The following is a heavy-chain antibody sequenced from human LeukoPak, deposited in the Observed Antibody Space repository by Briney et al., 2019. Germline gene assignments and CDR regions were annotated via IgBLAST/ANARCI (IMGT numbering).Heavy chain of an antibody. D-gene: IGHD4-17*01. J-gene: IGHJ4*02. CDR1: GYTFTSYG. V-gene: IGHV1-18*01. CDR3: ARDQFYRYDYGDYPGDY. Sequence: GASVKVSCKASGYTFTSYGISWVRQAPGQGLEWMGWISAYNGNTNYAQKLQGRVTMTTDTSTSTAYMELRSLRSDDTAVYYCARDQFYRYDYGDYPGDYWGQGTLVTVSS. CDR2: ISAYNGNT.